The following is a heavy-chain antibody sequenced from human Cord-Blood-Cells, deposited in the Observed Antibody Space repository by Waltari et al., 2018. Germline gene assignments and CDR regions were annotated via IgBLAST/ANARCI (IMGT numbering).Heavy chain of an antibody. J-gene: IGHJ3*02. CDR3: AKEYYDFWSGPRRVCAFDI. D-gene: IGHD3-3*01. CDR2: ISYDGSNK. Sequence: QVQLVESGGGVVQPGRSLRLSCAASGFTFSSYGMHWVRQAPAKGLAWVAVISYDGSNKYYADSVKGRFTISRDNSKNTLYLQMNSLRAEDTAVYYCAKEYYDFWSGPRRVCAFDIWGQGTMVTVSS. CDR1: GFTFSSYG. V-gene: IGHV3-30*18.